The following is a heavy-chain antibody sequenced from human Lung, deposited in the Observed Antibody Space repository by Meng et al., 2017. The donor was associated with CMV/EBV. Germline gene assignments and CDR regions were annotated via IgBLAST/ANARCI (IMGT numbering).Heavy chain of an antibody. CDR3: ARHLSNNFWSGYYVPPDFNY. V-gene: IGHV4-39*01. J-gene: IGHJ4*02. D-gene: IGHD3-3*01. Sequence: SETXSLTCTVSNTSISAGGYCWGWIRQSPGKGLEWIASMYYGGNTHYNPSLKGRVTISIDTSKNQLSLRLSSVTAADTAIYYCARHLSNNFWSGYYVPPDFNYWXQGALVTVSS. CDR1: NTSISAGGYC. CDR2: MYYGGNT.